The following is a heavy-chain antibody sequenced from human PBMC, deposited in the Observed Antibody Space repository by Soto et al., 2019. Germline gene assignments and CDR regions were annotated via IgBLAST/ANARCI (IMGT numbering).Heavy chain of an antibody. Sequence: QVQLVESGGGVVQPGRALRLSCASSGFTFSSYGMHWVRQAPGKGLEWVAGISYDGSYKYYADSVKGRFTISRDNSKNTLYLQMNSRGAEDTALYYCAKWAGGFDYWGQGTLVTVSS. CDR1: GFTFSSYG. CDR2: ISYDGSYK. J-gene: IGHJ4*02. V-gene: IGHV3-30*18. CDR3: AKWAGGFDY.